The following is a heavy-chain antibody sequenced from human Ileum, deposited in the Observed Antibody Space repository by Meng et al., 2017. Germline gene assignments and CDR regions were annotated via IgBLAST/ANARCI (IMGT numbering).Heavy chain of an antibody. J-gene: IGHJ4*02. D-gene: IGHD6-6*01. CDR1: GGSVSSGSYY. CDR3: ARSSTSPASYFFDY. Sequence: QVHLQESGPSLVRPSETLSLAVTVSGGSVSSGSYYWSWIRQPPGKGLEWIGHIYYSGSTNYTPSLKSRVTISVDMSKNQFSLKLNSVTAADTAIYFCARSSTSPASYFFDYWGQGTLVTVSS. CDR2: IYYSGST. V-gene: IGHV4-61*01.